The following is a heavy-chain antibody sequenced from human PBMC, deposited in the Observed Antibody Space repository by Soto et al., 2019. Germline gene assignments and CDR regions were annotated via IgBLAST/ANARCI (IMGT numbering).Heavy chain of an antibody. CDR1: GYTFTGYY. CDR2: INPNSGGT. V-gene: IGHV1-2*02. D-gene: IGHD2-15*01. Sequence: QVQLVQSGAEVKKPGASVKVSCKASGYTFTGYYINWVRQAPGQGLEWMGWINPNSGGTKYPQKFQGTVTMTRDTSIRTVFMSLTGLKSDDTAVYFCARDLAKGGGSAGFDYWGQGALLAVSS. J-gene: IGHJ4*02. CDR3: ARDLAKGGGSAGFDY.